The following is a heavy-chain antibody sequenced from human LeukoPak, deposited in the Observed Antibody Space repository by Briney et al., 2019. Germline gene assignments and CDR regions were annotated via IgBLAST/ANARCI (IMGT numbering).Heavy chain of an antibody. CDR3: ARVGYDLGNYGYFDY. CDR1: GFTFSSYA. D-gene: IGHD5-18*01. V-gene: IGHV3-23*01. CDR2: ISFSGDTT. J-gene: IGHJ4*02. Sequence: GGSLRLSCAASGFTFSSYAMNWVRQAPGKGLEWVSCISFSGDTTYYADSVKGRFTISRDNSKNTLYLQMNSLRAEDTAVYYCARVGYDLGNYGYFDYWGQGTLATVSS.